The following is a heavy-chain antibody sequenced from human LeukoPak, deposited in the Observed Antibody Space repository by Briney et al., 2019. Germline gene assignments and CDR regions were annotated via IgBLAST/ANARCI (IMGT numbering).Heavy chain of an antibody. CDR1: GGSISSSSYY. CDR3: ARPGVLGLPMDV. CDR2: IYYSGST. V-gene: IGHV4-39*01. Sequence: SETLSLTCTVSGGSISSSSYYWGWIRQPPGKELEWIGSIYYSGSTYYNPSLKSRVTISVDTSKNQFSLKLSSVTAADTAVYYCARPGVLGLPMDVWGKGTTVTVSS. D-gene: IGHD2-8*02. J-gene: IGHJ6*04.